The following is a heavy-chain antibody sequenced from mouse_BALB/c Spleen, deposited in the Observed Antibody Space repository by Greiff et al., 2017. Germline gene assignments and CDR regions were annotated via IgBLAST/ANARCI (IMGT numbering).Heavy chain of an antibody. CDR3: ARDGYYWFAY. D-gene: IGHD2-3*01. CDR2: ISYDGSN. CDR1: GYSITSGYY. Sequence: LMESGPGLVKPSQSLSLTCSVTGYSITSGYYWNWIRQFPGNKLEWMGYISYDGSNNYNPSLKNRISITRDTSKNQFFLKLNSVTTEDTATYYCARDGYYWFAYWGQGTLVTVSA. J-gene: IGHJ3*01. V-gene: IGHV3-6*02.